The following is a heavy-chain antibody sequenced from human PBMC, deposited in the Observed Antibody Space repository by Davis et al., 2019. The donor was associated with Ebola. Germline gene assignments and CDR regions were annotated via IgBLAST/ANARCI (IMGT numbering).Heavy chain of an antibody. CDR1: GFSFSTYS. CDR2: ISSDSTTI. V-gene: IGHV3-48*02. D-gene: IGHD3-22*01. J-gene: IGHJ4*02. Sequence: GESLKISCAASGFSFSTYSMNWVRQAPGKGLEWVSYISSDSTTIKYADSAKGRLTISRDNAKSSLYLQVNSLRDEDTALYYCASHHDSGGYYSFEYWGQGTLVTVSS. CDR3: ASHHDSGGYYSFEY.